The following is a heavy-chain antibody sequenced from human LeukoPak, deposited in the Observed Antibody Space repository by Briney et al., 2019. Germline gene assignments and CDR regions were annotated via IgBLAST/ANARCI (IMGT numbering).Heavy chain of an antibody. D-gene: IGHD2-2*01. V-gene: IGHV4-38-2*02. CDR3: ARARQHRKNWFDP. J-gene: IGHJ5*02. CDR2: IYHSGST. Sequence: SETLSLTCTVSGYSISSGYYWGWIRQPPGKGLEWIGSIYHSGSTYYNPPLKSRVTISVDTSKNQFSLKLSSVTAADTAVYYCARARQHRKNWFDPWGQGTLVTVSS. CDR1: GYSISSGYY.